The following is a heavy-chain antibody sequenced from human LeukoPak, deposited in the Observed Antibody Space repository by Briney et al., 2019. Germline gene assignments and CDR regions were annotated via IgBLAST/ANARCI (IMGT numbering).Heavy chain of an antibody. D-gene: IGHD2-15*01. CDR3: ARSTTPDAFDI. Sequence: XSYWXXXVRQAPGKGRXCVSVINRYGSSTSYADSVKGRFTISRDKAKNTLYMKMNSLRAEDTAVYYCARSTTPDAFDIWGQGTMVTVSS. V-gene: IGHV3-74*01. J-gene: IGHJ3*02. CDR1: XSYW. CDR2: INRYGSST.